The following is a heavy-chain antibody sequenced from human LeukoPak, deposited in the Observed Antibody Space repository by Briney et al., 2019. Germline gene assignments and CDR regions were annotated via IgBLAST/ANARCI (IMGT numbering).Heavy chain of an antibody. CDR2: IYYSGST. CDR1: GGSISSSSYY. CDR3: ARQTVRAVAGLDY. V-gene: IGHV4-39*01. D-gene: IGHD6-19*01. J-gene: IGHJ4*02. Sequence: SETLSLTCTVSGGSISSSSYYWGWIRQPPGKGLEWIGSIYYSGSTYYNPSLKSRVTISVDTSKNQFSLKLSSVTAADTAVYYCARQTVRAVAGLDYWGQGTLVTVPS.